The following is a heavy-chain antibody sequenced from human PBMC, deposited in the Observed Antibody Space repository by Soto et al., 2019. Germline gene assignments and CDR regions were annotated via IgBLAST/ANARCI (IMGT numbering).Heavy chain of an antibody. CDR3: VRNWRYYGGDYYYGMDA. Sequence: ITLKESGPTLVKPTQTLTLTCTFSGFSLNTGGVGVGWVRQPRGKAMEWLALIYWDDDERYRPSLRSRLNTTXDXTXNXLVLTMTNMDPEDTATYYCVRNWRYYGGDYYYGMDAWGQGTTVTVSS. CDR2: IYWDDDE. J-gene: IGHJ6*02. CDR1: GFSLNTGGVG. D-gene: IGHD3-10*01. V-gene: IGHV2-5*02.